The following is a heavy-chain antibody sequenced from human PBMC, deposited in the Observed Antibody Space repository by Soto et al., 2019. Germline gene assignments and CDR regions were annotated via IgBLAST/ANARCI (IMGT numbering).Heavy chain of an antibody. CDR3: ARDGDGLAARD. CDR2: IIPIFGTR. D-gene: IGHD6-6*01. CDR1: GGTFSTYG. Sequence: QVQLVQSGAEVKKPGSSVKVSCETSGGTFSTYGITWVRQAPGQGLEWMGGIIPIFGTRNYAQNFQGRVTITADESTKTAYMELSSLRSEDTAMYYCARDGDGLAARDWGQGTLVTVSS. J-gene: IGHJ4*02. V-gene: IGHV1-69*01.